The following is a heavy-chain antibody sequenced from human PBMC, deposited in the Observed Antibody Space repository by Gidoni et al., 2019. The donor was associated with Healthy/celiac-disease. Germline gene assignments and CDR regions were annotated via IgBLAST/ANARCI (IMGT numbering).Heavy chain of an antibody. V-gene: IGHV1-8*01. CDR3: ERGADYGDGYGMDV. D-gene: IGHD4-17*01. Sequence: QVQLVQSGAEVKKPVSAVTVSCKASGYTFPSYVIKWVRQANGQGFEWMGWMNPNSGNTGDAQKFKGRVTMTRNTSISTAYMELSSLRSEDTAVYYCERGADYGDGYGMDVWGQGTTVTVSS. CDR2: MNPNSGNT. J-gene: IGHJ6*02. CDR1: GYTFPSYV.